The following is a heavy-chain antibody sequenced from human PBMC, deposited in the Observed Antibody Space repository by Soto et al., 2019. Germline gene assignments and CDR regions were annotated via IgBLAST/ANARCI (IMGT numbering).Heavy chain of an antibody. CDR3: ARDRSKRWLQSGDAFDI. CDR1: GFTFSDYY. V-gene: IGHV3-11*05. J-gene: IGHJ3*02. Sequence: QVQLVESGGGLVKPGGSLRLSCAASGFTFSDYYMSWIRQAPGKGLEWVSYISSSSSYTNYADSVKGRFTISRDNAKNSLYLQMNSLRAEDTAVYYCARDRSKRWLQSGDAFDIWGQGTMVTVSS. D-gene: IGHD5-12*01. CDR2: ISSSSSYT.